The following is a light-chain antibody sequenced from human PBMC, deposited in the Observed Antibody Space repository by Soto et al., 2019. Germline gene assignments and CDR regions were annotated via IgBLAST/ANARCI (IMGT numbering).Light chain of an antibody. Sequence: DIQMPQSPSSLSASVGERVTITCRASQSISNSLNWYQQKPGRAPKLLIYAASSLQSGVPSRFSGSGSGTDFILTISSLPPEDFATYYCQQSYSTPRDFGKGTRLE. CDR1: QSISNS. V-gene: IGKV1-39*01. CDR2: AAS. CDR3: QQSYSTPRD. J-gene: IGKJ5*01.